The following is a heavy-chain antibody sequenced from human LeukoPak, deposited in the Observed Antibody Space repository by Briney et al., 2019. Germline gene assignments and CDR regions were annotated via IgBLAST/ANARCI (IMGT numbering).Heavy chain of an antibody. D-gene: IGHD2-8*01. CDR2: ISGSGSYL. Sequence: PGGSLRLSCAASGFAFSSYAMNWVRQAPGKGLEWVSSISGSGSYLFYADSVKGRFTISRDNAKNSLYLQMNSLRAEDTAVYYCARVVCTNGVCYRFDYWGQGTLVTVSS. V-gene: IGHV3-21*01. CDR3: ARVVCTNGVCYRFDY. J-gene: IGHJ4*02. CDR1: GFAFSSYA.